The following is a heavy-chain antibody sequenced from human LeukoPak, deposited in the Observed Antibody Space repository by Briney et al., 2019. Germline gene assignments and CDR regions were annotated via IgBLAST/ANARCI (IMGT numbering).Heavy chain of an antibody. CDR2: IYTSGST. D-gene: IGHD3-10*01. CDR3: ARRITYMDV. J-gene: IGHJ6*03. V-gene: IGHV4-4*08. Sequence: SETPSLTCTVSGGSISTYHWSWIRQPPGKGLEWIGYIYTSGSTRYNPSLNSRVTISVDTSKNQFSLKLSSVTAADTAVYYCARRITYMDVGGNGTTVTVSS. CDR1: GGSISTYH.